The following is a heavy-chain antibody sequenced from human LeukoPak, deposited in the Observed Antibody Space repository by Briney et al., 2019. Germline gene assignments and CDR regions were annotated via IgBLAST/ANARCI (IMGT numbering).Heavy chain of an antibody. D-gene: IGHD6-19*01. V-gene: IGHV4-34*01. CDR2: INHSGST. CDR3: ARLASSGWYRGRYFDY. CDR1: GGSFSGYY. J-gene: IGHJ4*02. Sequence: PSETLSLTCAVYGGSFSGYYWSWIRQPPGKGLEWIGEINHSGSTNYNPSLKSRVTISVDTSKNQFSLKLSSVTAADTAAYYCARLASSGWYRGRYFDYWGQGTLASVCS.